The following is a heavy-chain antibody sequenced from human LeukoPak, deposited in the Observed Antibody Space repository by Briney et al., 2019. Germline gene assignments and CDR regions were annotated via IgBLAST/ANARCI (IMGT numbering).Heavy chain of an antibody. Sequence: GGSLRLSCAVSEFTFSHFAMHWVRQAPGKGLEWVAVVSSHGNDGYYADSVKGRFTISRGNSKNTLYLQIDSLRAEDTAIYYCTRDAYNLNDFDYWGQGTLVTVSS. CDR1: EFTFSHFA. D-gene: IGHD5-24*01. CDR3: TRDAYNLNDFDY. V-gene: IGHV3-30*01. CDR2: VSSHGNDG. J-gene: IGHJ4*02.